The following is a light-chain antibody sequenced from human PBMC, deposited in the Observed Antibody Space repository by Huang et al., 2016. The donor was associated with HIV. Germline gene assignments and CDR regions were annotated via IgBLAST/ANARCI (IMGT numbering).Light chain of an antibody. CDR1: QSVSSN. Sequence: EIVLTQSPATLSVSPGERATLSCRASQSVSSNLAWYQQKPGQAPRHLFYGASTRATGIPTRFNGRGSGTEFTLTISRLQSEDFAVYYCQQYNNWPWTFGQGTKVELK. CDR2: GAS. CDR3: QQYNNWPWT. V-gene: IGKV3-15*01. J-gene: IGKJ1*01.